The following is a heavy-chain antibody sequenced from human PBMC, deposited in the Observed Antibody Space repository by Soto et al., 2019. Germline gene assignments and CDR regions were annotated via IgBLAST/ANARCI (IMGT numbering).Heavy chain of an antibody. Sequence: SETLSRTCTVSGGSISSSSYYWGWIRQPPGKGLEWIGSIYYSGSTYYNPSLKSRVTISVDTSKNQFSLKLSSVTAADTAVYYCASRGYSYGRIDYWGQETLVTVSS. CDR2: IYYSGST. CDR1: GGSISSSSYY. D-gene: IGHD5-18*01. V-gene: IGHV4-39*01. CDR3: ASRGYSYGRIDY. J-gene: IGHJ4*02.